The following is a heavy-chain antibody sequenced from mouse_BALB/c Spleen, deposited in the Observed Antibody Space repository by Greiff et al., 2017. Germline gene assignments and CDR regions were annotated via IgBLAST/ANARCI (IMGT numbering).Heavy chain of an antibody. Sequence: VQLQESGPGLVAPSQSLSITCTVSGFSLTSYDISWIRQPPGKGLEWLGVIWTGGGTNYNSAFMSRLSISKDNSKSQVFLKMNSLQTDDTAIYYCGRDAGNYYFDYWGQGTTLTVSS. J-gene: IGHJ2*01. CDR1: GFSLTSYD. D-gene: IGHD2-1*01. CDR2: IWTGGGT. CDR3: GRDAGNYYFDY. V-gene: IGHV2-9-2*01.